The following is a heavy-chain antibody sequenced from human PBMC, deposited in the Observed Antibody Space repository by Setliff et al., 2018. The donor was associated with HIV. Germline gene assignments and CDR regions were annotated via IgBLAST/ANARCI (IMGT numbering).Heavy chain of an antibody. CDR1: RGSFSDYY. CDR2: ISPSGST. V-gene: IGHV4-34*01. J-gene: IGHJ6*03. D-gene: IGHD2-15*01. CDR3: ARTPQEVVVVAATRPYYYYYMDV. Sequence: PSETLSLTCVVYRGSFSDYYWTWIRQPPGKGLEWIGEISPSGSTNYNPSLKSRVTISVDTSENQFSLKLSSVTAADTAVYYCARTPQEVVVVAATRPYYYYYMDVWGKVTTVTVSS.